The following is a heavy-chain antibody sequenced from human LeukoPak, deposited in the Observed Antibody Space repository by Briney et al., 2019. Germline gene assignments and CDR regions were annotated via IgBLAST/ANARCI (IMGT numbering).Heavy chain of an antibody. J-gene: IGHJ5*02. V-gene: IGHV5-10-1*04. CDR3: ARGRWQLALGGDR. CDR1: GYSFTTYW. D-gene: IGHD4-23*01. CDR2: IDPSGSYT. Sequence: GESLKISCKGSGYSFTTYWISWVRQMPGKGLEWMGIIDPSGSYTNYSPSFQGQVTISADKSIDTAYLEWSSLKASDTAMYYCARGRWQLALGGDRWGQGTLVTVSS.